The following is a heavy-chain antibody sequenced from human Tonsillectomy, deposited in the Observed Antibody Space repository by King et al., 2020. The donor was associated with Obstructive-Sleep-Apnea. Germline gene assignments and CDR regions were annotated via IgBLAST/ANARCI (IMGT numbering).Heavy chain of an antibody. CDR2: MNPNSGNT. V-gene: IGHV1-8*01. J-gene: IGHJ4*02. CDR1: EYTFTNYD. D-gene: IGHD2-15*01. Sequence: QQQLVQSGAEVKKPGASVKVSCKASEYTFTNYDINWVRQATGQGLEWVGWMNPNSGNTGYAQKFQGRVTMTSNTSINTAYMELSSLRSEDTAVYYCARHSVAIVVVVAATAFDYWGQGTLVTVSS. CDR3: ARHSVAIVVVVAATAFDY.